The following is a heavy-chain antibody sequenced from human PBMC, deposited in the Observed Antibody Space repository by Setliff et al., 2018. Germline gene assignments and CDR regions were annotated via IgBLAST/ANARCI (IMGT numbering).Heavy chain of an antibody. D-gene: IGHD3-22*01. CDR1: GGSISSYS. CDR2: IYTTGST. J-gene: IGHJ6*03. CDR3: ARWRVRDSGYYPRLSYMDV. Sequence: SETLSLTCTVSGGSISSYSWSWIRQPPGKGLECIGYIYTTGSTTYNPSLKSRVTISVDTSKNQFSLKLSSVTAADTAVYYCARWRVRDSGYYPRLSYMDVWGKGTTVTVSS. V-gene: IGHV4-4*08.